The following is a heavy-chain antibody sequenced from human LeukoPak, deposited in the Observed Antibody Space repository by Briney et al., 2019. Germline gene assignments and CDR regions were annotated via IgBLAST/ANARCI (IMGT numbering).Heavy chain of an antibody. CDR3: ARDRCRSSSCYTGRGMAYYMDV. Sequence: PGGSLRLSCAASGFNFDDYAMYWVRQSPGKGLEWVSLISWDGGSTYYSDSVKCRFIISRDNSKNSLYLQMNSLRVEDAALYYCARDRCRSSSCYTGRGMAYYMDVWGRGTTVSVSS. J-gene: IGHJ6*03. D-gene: IGHD2-2*02. CDR2: ISWDGGST. CDR1: GFNFDDYA. V-gene: IGHV3-43D*04.